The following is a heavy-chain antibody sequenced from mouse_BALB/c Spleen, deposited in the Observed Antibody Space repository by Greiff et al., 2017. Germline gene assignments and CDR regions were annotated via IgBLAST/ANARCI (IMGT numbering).Heavy chain of an antibody. CDR2: IDPANGNT. D-gene: IGHD1-1*01. Sequence: EVKLMESGAELVKPGASVKLSCTASGFNIKDTYMHWVKQRPEQGLEWIGRIDPANGNTKYDPKFQGKATITADTSSNTAYLQLSSLTSEDTAVYYCARGLRSPYYYAMDYWGQGTSVTVSS. J-gene: IGHJ4*01. CDR3: ARGLRSPYYYAMDY. V-gene: IGHV14-3*02. CDR1: GFNIKDTY.